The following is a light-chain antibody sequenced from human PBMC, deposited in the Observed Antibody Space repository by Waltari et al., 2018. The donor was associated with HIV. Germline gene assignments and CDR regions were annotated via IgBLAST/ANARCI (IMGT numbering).Light chain of an antibody. J-gene: IGLJ2*01. V-gene: IGLV3-25*03. CDR2: KDS. CDR3: QSGHNSDSI. Sequence: SYELTQAPSVSVSPGPTAKITCSGDALSKHYVYWYQQKPGQAPLMMIFKDSERPSEIPARFSASSSGSTSILTISGVQAEDEADYYCQSGHNSDSIFGGGTKLTVL. CDR1: ALSKHY.